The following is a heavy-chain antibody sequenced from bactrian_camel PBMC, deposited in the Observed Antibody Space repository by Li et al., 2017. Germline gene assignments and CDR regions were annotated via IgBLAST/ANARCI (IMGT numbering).Heavy chain of an antibody. J-gene: IGHJ6*01. CDR3: ATERRLQCPYRVADFGY. D-gene: IGHD2*01. Sequence: QLVESGGGSVQTGGSLRLSCFASAYTYQMAWFRQAPGKEREGVAGIDSNGFTNYLDAVKGRSTIGKDNAKNISYLQMDSLKREDTAIYYCATERRLQCPYRVADFGYWGQGTQVTVS. CDR2: IDSNGFT. V-gene: IGHV3S53*01. CDR1: AYTYQ.